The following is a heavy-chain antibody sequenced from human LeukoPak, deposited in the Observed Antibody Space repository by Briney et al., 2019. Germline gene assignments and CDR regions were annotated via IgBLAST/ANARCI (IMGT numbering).Heavy chain of an antibody. Sequence: PGGSLRLSCVASGFTFANHWMSWVRQAPGKGPEWVANIKQDESKTYYLDSVKGRFTISRDNAKNSLYLQINSLRAEDTAVYYCARETSLYCSGNDCYWAFDRWGQGTLVTVSS. CDR3: ARETSLYCSGNDCYWAFDR. CDR2: IKQDESKT. CDR1: GFTFANHW. J-gene: IGHJ5*02. V-gene: IGHV3-7*01. D-gene: IGHD2-8*02.